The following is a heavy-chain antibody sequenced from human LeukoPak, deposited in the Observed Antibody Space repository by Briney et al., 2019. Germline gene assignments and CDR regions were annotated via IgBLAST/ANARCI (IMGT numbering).Heavy chain of an antibody. CDR2: ISYDGSNK. J-gene: IGHJ6*03. CDR1: GFTFSDYG. D-gene: IGHD2-21*01. V-gene: IGHV3-30*18. Sequence: GGSLRLSCVASGFTFSDYGMHWVRRAPGKGLEWVAFISYDGSNKYYANSVKGRFTISRGNSKNTLYVQMNSLRGEDTAVYYCAKHISLFIYSMDVWGKGTTVIVSS. CDR3: AKHISLFIYSMDV.